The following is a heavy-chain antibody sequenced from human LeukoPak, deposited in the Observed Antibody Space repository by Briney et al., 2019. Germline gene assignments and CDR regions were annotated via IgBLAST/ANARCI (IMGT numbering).Heavy chain of an antibody. Sequence: SETLSLTCTVSGGSISSSSYYWSWIRQPAGKGLEWIGRIYTSGSTNYNPSLKSRVTISVDTSKNQFSLKLSSVTAADTAVYYCARVMVVTTPAYYYYMDVWGKGATVTVSS. CDR3: ARVMVVTTPAYYYYMDV. J-gene: IGHJ6*03. D-gene: IGHD4/OR15-4a*01. V-gene: IGHV4-61*02. CDR2: IYTSGST. CDR1: GGSISSSSYY.